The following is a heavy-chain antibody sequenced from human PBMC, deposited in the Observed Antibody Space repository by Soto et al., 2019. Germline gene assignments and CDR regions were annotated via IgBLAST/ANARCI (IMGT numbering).Heavy chain of an antibody. CDR1: GYTFTSYG. J-gene: IGHJ4*02. Sequence: QVQLVQSGAEVKKPGASVKVSCKASGYTFTSYGISWVRQAPGQGLEWMGWISAYNGNTNYAQKLQGRVTMTTDTSTSTSYMERRSLRSDDTAVYYCARVRDYYDSSGYYVDYWGQGTLVTVSS. D-gene: IGHD3-22*01. CDR3: ARVRDYYDSSGYYVDY. V-gene: IGHV1-18*01. CDR2: ISAYNGNT.